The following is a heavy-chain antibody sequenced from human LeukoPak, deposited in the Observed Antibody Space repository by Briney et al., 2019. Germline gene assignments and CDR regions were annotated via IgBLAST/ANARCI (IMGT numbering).Heavy chain of an antibody. CDR2: ISSGSTI. CDR1: GFTFSDYY. V-gene: IGHV3-11*01. CDR3: ARDRRVFDYYYYMDV. Sequence: GGSLRLSCAASGFTFSDYYMSWIRQAPGKGLEWVSYISSGSTIYYADSVKGRFTISRDNAKNSLYLQMNSLRAEDTAVYYCARDRRVFDYYYYMDVWGKGTTVTISS. J-gene: IGHJ6*03.